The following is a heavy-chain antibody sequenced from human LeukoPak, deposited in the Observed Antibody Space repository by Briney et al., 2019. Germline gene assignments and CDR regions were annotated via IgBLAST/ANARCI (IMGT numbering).Heavy chain of an antibody. J-gene: IGHJ4*02. V-gene: IGHV3-23*01. Sequence: PGGSLRDSCVVSGFTFSTSAMSWVRQAPGKGLEWVSGISESGGSTYYADSVKGRFTSSRDNSKNTLYLQMNNLRAEDTAAYYCAKGSFWGQGTLVTVSS. CDR2: ISESGGST. CDR1: GFTFSTSA. D-gene: IGHD3-10*01. CDR3: AKGSF.